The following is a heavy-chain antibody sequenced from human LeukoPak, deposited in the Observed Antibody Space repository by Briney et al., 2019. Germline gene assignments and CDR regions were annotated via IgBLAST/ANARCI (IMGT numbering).Heavy chain of an antibody. J-gene: IGHJ6*02. CDR1: RFTFSSNY. V-gene: IGHV3-66*01. CDR3: ASLPFHGMDV. CDR2: IYSSGST. Sequence: PGGSLRLSWAASRFTFSSNYMNWVRQAPGKGLEWVSVIYSSGSTYYADSVKGRFTISRDNSKNTLYLQMNSLRAEDTAVYYCASLPFHGMDVWGQGTTVTVSS.